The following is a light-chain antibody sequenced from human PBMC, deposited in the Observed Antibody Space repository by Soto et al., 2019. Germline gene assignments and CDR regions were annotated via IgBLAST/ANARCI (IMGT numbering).Light chain of an antibody. J-gene: IGLJ1*01. CDR2: NNN. CDR3: AAWDDSLNGSDV. CDR1: SSNIGSNT. V-gene: IGLV1-44*01. Sequence: QSVLTQPPSASGTPGQRVTISCSGSSSNIGSNTVNWYQQLPGTAPKLLIYNNNHRPSGVPDRFSGSKSGTSASLAISGLQSEDEADYYCAAWDDSLNGSDVFGTGTKLTVL.